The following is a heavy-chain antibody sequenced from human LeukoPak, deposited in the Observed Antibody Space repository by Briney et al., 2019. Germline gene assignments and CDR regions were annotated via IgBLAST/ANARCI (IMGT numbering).Heavy chain of an antibody. Sequence: SETLSLTCTVSGGSISSSSYYWGWIRQPPGKGLEWIGSIYYSGSTYYNPSLKSRVTISVDTSKNQFSLKLSSVTAADTAVYYCAREGGSVDYWGQGTLVTVSS. CDR3: AREGGSVDY. CDR1: GGSISSSSYY. D-gene: IGHD2-15*01. V-gene: IGHV4-39*01. CDR2: IYYSGST. J-gene: IGHJ4*02.